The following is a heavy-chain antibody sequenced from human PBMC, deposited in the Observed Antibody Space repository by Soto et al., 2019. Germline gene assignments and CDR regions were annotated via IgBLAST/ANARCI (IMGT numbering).Heavy chain of an antibody. D-gene: IGHD2-15*01. V-gene: IGHV3-9*01. CDR1: GFTFDDYA. CDR2: INWNSGNI. Sequence: EVQLVESGGGLVQPGRSLRLSCAASGFTFDDYAMHWVRQAPGKGLEWVSGINWNSGNIGYADSVKGRFTISRDNAKNSLYLQMNSLRVEDTALYYCAKGSCSGGSCPNYWGQGTLVTVSS. J-gene: IGHJ4*02. CDR3: AKGSCSGGSCPNY.